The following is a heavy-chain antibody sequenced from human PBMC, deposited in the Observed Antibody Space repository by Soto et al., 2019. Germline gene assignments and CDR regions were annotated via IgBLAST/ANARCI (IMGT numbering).Heavy chain of an antibody. J-gene: IGHJ6*02. D-gene: IGHD1-26*01. Sequence: QMQLVQSGAEVKKPGSSVKVSCKASGGTFSSYAISWVRQAHGQGLEWMGGSIPIFGTANYAQKFQGRVTITADESTSTAYMELSSLRSENTAVYYCSGPVGGKNYYYYGMDVWGQGTTVTVSS. CDR3: SGPVGGKNYYYYGMDV. V-gene: IGHV1-69*01. CDR2: SIPIFGTA. CDR1: GGTFSSYA.